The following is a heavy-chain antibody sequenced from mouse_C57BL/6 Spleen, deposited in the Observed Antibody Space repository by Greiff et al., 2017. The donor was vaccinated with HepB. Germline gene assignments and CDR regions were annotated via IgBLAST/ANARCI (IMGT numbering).Heavy chain of an antibody. CDR2: IYPGDGDT. J-gene: IGHJ2*01. CDR3: AREVGFDY. D-gene: IGHD1-1*02. V-gene: IGHV1-82*01. Sequence: VQLKESGPELVKPGASVKISCKASGYAFSSSWMNWVKQRPGKGLEWIGRIYPGDGDTNYNGKFKGKATLTADKSSSTAYMQLSSLTSEDSAVYFCAREVGFDYWGQSTTLTVSS. CDR1: GYAFSSSW.